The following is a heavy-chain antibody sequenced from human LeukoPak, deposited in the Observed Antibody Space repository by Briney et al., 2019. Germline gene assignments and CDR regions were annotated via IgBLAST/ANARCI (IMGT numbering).Heavy chain of an antibody. CDR3: AIRRVTMVRGGAWFDP. CDR2: IYYSGST. D-gene: IGHD3-10*01. V-gene: IGHV4-39*01. Sequence: PSETLSLTCTVSGGSISSSSYYWGWIRQPPGKGLEWIGSIYYSGSTYYNPSLKSRVTISVDTSKNQFSLKLSSVTAADTAVYYCAIRRVTMVRGGAWFDPWGQGTLVTVSS. CDR1: GGSISSSSYY. J-gene: IGHJ5*02.